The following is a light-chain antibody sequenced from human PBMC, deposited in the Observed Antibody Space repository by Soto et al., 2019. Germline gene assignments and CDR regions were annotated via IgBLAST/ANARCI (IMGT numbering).Light chain of an antibody. CDR2: GAS. CDR3: QRYGTSPPLT. J-gene: IGKJ4*01. Sequence: EIVLTQNTGTLSLSPGERATLSCRASQSVSSNYLAWYQQKPGQAPRLLIYGASSRATGIPDRFSGSGSATDFTLTISRLEPEDFAVYYCQRYGTSPPLTFGGGTKVDIK. CDR1: QSVSSNY. V-gene: IGKV3-20*01.